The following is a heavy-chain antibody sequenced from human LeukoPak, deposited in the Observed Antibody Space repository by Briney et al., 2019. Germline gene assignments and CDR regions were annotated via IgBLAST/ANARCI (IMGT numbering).Heavy chain of an antibody. CDR3: ARDRHGNYYYYGMDV. CDR1: GFTFSSYG. V-gene: IGHV3-33*01. D-gene: IGHD2-15*01. CDR2: IWYDGSNK. J-gene: IGHJ6*02. Sequence: GGSLRLSCAASGFTFSSYGMHWVRRAPGKGLEWVAVIWYDGSNKYYADSVKGRFTISRDNSKNTLYLQMNSLRAEDTAVYYCARDRHGNYYYYGMDVWGQGTTVTVSS.